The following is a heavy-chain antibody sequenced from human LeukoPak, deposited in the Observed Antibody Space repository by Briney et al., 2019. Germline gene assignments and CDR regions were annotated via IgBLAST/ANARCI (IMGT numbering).Heavy chain of an antibody. D-gene: IGHD6-19*01. J-gene: IGHJ3*02. CDR1: GNFISSGFY. CDR2: LYSTGTT. Sequence: SETLSLTCTVSGNFISSGFYWVWLRQTPGKGLQWSGSLYSTGTTYYNPSLAGRVTVSTDSSKNQLSLKLRSVTAADTAVYYCAGQWAVANTRRFAIWGQGSRVTVSS. V-gene: IGHV4-38-2*02. CDR3: AGQWAVANTRRFAI.